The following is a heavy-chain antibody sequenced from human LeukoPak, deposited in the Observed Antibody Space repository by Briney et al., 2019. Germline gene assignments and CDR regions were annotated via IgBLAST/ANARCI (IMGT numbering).Heavy chain of an antibody. CDR3: ARMTWQQLHSWFDP. CDR2: VFYGGTT. Sequence: SETLSLTCTVSGDSINTHQYYWAWLRQPPGKGLEWIGSVFYGGTTYYNPSLKSRVTISMDGSNNQFSLKVTSVTAADTAIFSCARMTWQQLHSWFDPWGQGVLVTVSS. J-gene: IGHJ5*02. CDR1: GDSINTHQYY. V-gene: IGHV4-39*01. D-gene: IGHD6-13*01.